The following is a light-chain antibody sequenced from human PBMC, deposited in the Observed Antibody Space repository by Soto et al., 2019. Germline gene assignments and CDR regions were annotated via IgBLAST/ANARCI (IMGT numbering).Light chain of an antibody. J-gene: IGKJ1*01. V-gene: IGKV3-20*01. CDR3: HQYGSSPAT. Sequence: EIVMTQPPATLSVSPGERASLSCRASQSVSANLAWYQQRRGQAPRLLIYGATSRATGIPDRFSGSGSGTDFTPTISRLEPEDFAVYYCHQYGSSPATFGQGTKVDIK. CDR2: GAT. CDR1: QSVSAN.